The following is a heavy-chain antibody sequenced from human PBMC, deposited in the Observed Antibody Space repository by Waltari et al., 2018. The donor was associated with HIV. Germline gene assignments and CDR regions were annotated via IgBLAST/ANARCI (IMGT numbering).Heavy chain of an antibody. CDR2: IWHDGSNT. Sequence: QVQLVESGGGVVQPGKSLRLSCAASGFTFSTPGMHWVRQAPGKGLEWVATIWHDGSNTYYADSVKGRFTISRDNSKNTVNLQMNGLRVEDTAVYFCARVGLAAAGTQYFGMDVWGQGTTVTVSS. J-gene: IGHJ6*02. V-gene: IGHV3-33*01. CDR3: ARVGLAAAGTQYFGMDV. CDR1: GFTFSTPG. D-gene: IGHD6-25*01.